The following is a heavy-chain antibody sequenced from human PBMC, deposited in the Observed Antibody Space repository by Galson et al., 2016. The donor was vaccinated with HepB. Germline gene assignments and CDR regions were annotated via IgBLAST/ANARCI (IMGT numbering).Heavy chain of an antibody. J-gene: IGHJ4*02. V-gene: IGHV3-73*01. CDR1: GFDFSGSA. D-gene: IGHD4-17*01. CDR3: LANNYGDTGLGY. CDR2: IQTSTMGYET. Sequence: SLRLSCAASGFDFSGSAMHWVRQASGKGLECLGRIQTSTMGYETAYAASVQGMFTISRYDSRNTAYLQIESLTIEDTAVYCCLANNYGDTGLGYWGQGTMFTVSS.